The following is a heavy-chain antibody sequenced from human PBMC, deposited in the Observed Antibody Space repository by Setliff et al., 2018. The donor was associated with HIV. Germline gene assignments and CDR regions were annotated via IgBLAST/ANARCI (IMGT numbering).Heavy chain of an antibody. J-gene: IGHJ4*02. CDR3: ARGEPSILIEPAAFFDY. Sequence: QTGGSLRLSCAPSGFTFGSYAMNWVRQAPGKGLEWVSYISSSSNTIHYADSVKGRFTISRDNAKNSLYLQMNSLRAEDTAVYYCARGEPSILIEPAAFFDYWGQGTLVTVSS. CDR1: GFTFGSYA. V-gene: IGHV3-48*04. D-gene: IGHD2-2*01. CDR2: ISSSSNTI.